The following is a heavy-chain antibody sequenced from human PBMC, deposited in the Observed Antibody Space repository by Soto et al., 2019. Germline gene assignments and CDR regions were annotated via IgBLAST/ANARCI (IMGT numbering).Heavy chain of an antibody. CDR3: AREDYYYDSSGYHQHYYFDY. Sequence: SQTLSLTCAISGDSVSSNSAAWNWIRQSPSRGLEWLGRTYYRSKWYNDYAVSVKSRITINPDTSKNQFSLQLNSVTPEDTAVYYCAREDYYYDSSGYHQHYYFDYWGQGTLVTVSS. J-gene: IGHJ4*02. D-gene: IGHD3-22*01. V-gene: IGHV6-1*01. CDR2: TYYRSKWYN. CDR1: GDSVSSNSAA.